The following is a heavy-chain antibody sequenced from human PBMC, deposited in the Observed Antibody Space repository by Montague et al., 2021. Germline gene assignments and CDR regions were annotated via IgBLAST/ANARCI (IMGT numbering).Heavy chain of an antibody. CDR2: IYHSGRT. D-gene: IGHD3-3*01. Sequence: SETLSLTCAVYGGSFSANYWSWIRQPPGKGLEWIGEIYHSGRTNYNPSFKSRVSMSVDTSKNQFSLKLSSVTAADTAMYFCARGSRPHYDFWTGYSHYFDSWGQGTLVTVSS. CDR1: GGSFSANY. V-gene: IGHV4-34*01. CDR3: ARGSRPHYDFWTGYSHYFDS. J-gene: IGHJ4*02.